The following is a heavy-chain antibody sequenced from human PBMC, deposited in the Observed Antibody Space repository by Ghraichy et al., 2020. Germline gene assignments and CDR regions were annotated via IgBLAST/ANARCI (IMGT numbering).Heavy chain of an antibody. D-gene: IGHD3-10*01. CDR1: GGSISSYY. CDR2: IYYSGST. V-gene: IGHV4-59*01. Sequence: SETLSLTCTVSGGSISSYYWSWIRQPPGKGLEWIGYIYYSGSTNYNPSLKSRVTILVDTSKNQFSLKLSSVTAADTAVYYCARETVVRGVIHSPNDAFDIWGQGTMVTVSS. J-gene: IGHJ3*02. CDR3: ARETVVRGVIHSPNDAFDI.